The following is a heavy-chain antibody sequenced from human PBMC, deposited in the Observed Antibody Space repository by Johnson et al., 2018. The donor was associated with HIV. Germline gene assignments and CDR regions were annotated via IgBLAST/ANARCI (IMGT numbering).Heavy chain of an antibody. Sequence: QMLLVESGGGVVQPGRSLRLSCAASGFTFSSYAMHWVRQAPGKGLEWVAVISYDGSNKYYADSVKGRLTISRDNSKTPLYLQMNSLRAEDTAVYDCARDRRVSREGYCSGGTCYPYIAYPNAFDIWGQGTKVTVSS. D-gene: IGHD2-15*01. CDR3: ARDRRVSREGYCSGGTCYPYIAYPNAFDI. V-gene: IGHV3-30-3*01. CDR1: GFTFSSYA. CDR2: ISYDGSNK. J-gene: IGHJ3*02.